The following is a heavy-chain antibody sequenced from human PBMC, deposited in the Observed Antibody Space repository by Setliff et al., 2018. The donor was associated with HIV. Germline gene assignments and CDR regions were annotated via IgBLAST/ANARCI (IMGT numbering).Heavy chain of an antibody. D-gene: IGHD2-15*01. CDR3: ALTGHRLLRGYMDV. J-gene: IGHJ6*03. Sequence: PSETLSLTCTVSNGSISSGNHYWSWIRQHPGKGLEWIGYIFYRGSTYYNPSLKSRVSLSIDTSKNYFSLKLTSVTAADTAVYYCALTGHRLLRGYMDVWGKGTTVTVS. CDR2: IFYRGST. CDR1: NGSISSGNHY. V-gene: IGHV4-31*03.